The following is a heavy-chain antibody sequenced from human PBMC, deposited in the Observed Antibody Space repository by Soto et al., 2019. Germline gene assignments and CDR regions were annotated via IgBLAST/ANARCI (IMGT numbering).Heavy chain of an antibody. J-gene: IGHJ3*02. D-gene: IGHD2-21*02. CDR3: AHRRSYCGGDCYPDAFDI. CDR2: IYWDDDK. CDR1: GFSLSTSGVG. V-gene: IGHV2-5*02. Sequence: QITLKESGPTLVKPTQTLTLTCTFSGFSLSTSGVGVGWIRQPPGKALEWLALIYWDDDKRYSPSLKSGLTITKDTSKNQVVLTMTNMDPVDTATYYCAHRRSYCGGDCYPDAFDIWGQGTMVTVSS.